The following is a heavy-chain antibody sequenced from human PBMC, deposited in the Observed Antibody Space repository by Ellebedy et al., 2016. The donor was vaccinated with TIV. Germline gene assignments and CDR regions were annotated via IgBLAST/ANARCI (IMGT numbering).Heavy chain of an antibody. D-gene: IGHD4-17*01. CDR3: ARDDYGDYRAFDI. CDR2: ISAYNGNT. J-gene: IGHJ3*02. CDR1: GYTFTIYG. Sequence: AASVKVSCKAFGYTFTIYGISWVRQAPGQGLEWMGWISAYNGNTNYAQKLQGRVTMTTDTSTSTAYMELRSLRSDDTAVYYCARDDYGDYRAFDIWGQGTMVTVSS. V-gene: IGHV1-18*01.